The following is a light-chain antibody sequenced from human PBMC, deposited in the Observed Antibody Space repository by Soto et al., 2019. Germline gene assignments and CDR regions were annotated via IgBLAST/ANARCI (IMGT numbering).Light chain of an antibody. Sequence: EIVMTQSPATLSVSPGERATLSCRASQSVSSNLAWYQQKPGQAPRLLIDGASTRATGIPARFSGSGSGTEFTLTIGSLQSEHFAVYYCQQYNNWPPLTFGGGTKVEIK. CDR2: GAS. CDR1: QSVSSN. J-gene: IGKJ4*01. V-gene: IGKV3-15*01. CDR3: QQYNNWPPLT.